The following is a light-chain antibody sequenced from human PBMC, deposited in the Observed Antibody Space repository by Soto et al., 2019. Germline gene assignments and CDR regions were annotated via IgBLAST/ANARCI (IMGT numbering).Light chain of an antibody. CDR3: QHSYNTPRA. Sequence: DLQMTQSPSLLSASVGARVTITCRSNQTIRNYLNWYQQKPGKAPNLLIHDASSLQNGVPSRFSGRGFGTDFPLTINDLQVADFATYYCQHSYNTPRAFGQGTKIVI. V-gene: IGKV1-39*01. J-gene: IGKJ2*01. CDR2: DAS. CDR1: QTIRNY.